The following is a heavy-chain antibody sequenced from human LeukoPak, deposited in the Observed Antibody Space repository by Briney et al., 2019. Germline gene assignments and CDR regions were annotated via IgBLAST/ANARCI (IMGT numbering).Heavy chain of an antibody. Sequence: GSLRLSCTDYGVRFSTYWVSCVRQAPGEGLGWVASINQDGSQKEYVDSVKGRFTISRDNAKNSLFLQMNSLRAEDTAVYYCARLRDDTTNYDYWGQGTLVTVSS. J-gene: IGHJ4*02. D-gene: IGHD2/OR15-2a*01. CDR1: GVRFSTYW. V-gene: IGHV3-7*01. CDR3: ARLRDDTTNYDY. CDR2: INQDGSQK.